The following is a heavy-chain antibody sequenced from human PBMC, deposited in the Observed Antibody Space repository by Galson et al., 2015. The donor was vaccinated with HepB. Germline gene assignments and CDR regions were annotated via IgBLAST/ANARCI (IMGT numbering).Heavy chain of an antibody. V-gene: IGHV1-2*02. CDR3: ASYDSSGYYYMPLEY. D-gene: IGHD3-22*01. Sequence: SVKVSCKASGYTFTGYYMHWVRQAPGQGLEWMGWINPNSGGTNYAQKFQGRVTMTRDTSISTAYMELSRLRSDDTAVYYCASYDSSGYYYMPLEYWGQGTLVTVSS. CDR1: GYTFTGYY. J-gene: IGHJ4*02. CDR2: INPNSGGT.